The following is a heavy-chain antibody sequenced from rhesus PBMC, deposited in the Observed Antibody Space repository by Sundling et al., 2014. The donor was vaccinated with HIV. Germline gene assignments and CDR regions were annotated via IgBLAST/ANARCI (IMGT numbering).Heavy chain of an antibody. Sequence: VQLQESGPGLVKPSETLSLTCAVSGASISDYYYWVWIRQPPGKGLDWIGHISGNSADTYYNPSLKSRVAISKDTSRNQFFLTLRSVTAADTAIYSCARSAPYFGLDSWGQGVVVTVSS. CDR1: GASISDYYY. CDR2: ISGNSADT. D-gene: IGHD2-15*01. V-gene: IGHV4S9*01. CDR3: ARSAPYFGLDS. J-gene: IGHJ6*01.